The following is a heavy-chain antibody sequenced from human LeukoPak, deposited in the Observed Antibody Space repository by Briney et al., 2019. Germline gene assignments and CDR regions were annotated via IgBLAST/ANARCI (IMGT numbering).Heavy chain of an antibody. CDR1: GGTFSRYA. CDR2: IIPIFGTA. Sequence: ASVKVSCKASGGTFSRYAISWVRQAPGQGLEWRGGIIPIFGTANYAQKFQGRVTITTDESTSTAYMELSSLRSEDTAVYYCARVSRGGKTYYFDFWGQGTLVTVSS. CDR3: ARVSRGGKTYYFDF. V-gene: IGHV1-69*05. D-gene: IGHD4-23*01. J-gene: IGHJ4*02.